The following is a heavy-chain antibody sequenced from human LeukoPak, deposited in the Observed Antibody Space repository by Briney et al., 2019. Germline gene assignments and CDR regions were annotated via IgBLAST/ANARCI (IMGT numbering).Heavy chain of an antibody. J-gene: IGHJ5*02. Sequence: GGSLRLSCAASGFTFSSYWMSWVRQAPGKGLEWMANIKHDGSDKYYVASVKGRFTIPRDNAKNSLYLQMNSLRAEDTAVYYCARISGNWFDPWGQGTLVTVSS. CDR2: IKHDGSDK. CDR1: GFTFSSYW. V-gene: IGHV3-7*01. D-gene: IGHD3-10*01. CDR3: ARISGNWFDP.